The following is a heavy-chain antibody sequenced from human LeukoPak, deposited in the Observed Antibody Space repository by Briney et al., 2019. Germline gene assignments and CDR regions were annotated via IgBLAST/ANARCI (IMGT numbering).Heavy chain of an antibody. J-gene: IGHJ6*02. CDR1: GFSSGSSA. V-gene: IGHV3-23*01. CDR3: ATRSFYYGMDV. Sequence: GGSLRLFCAASGFSSGSSALGWVRQAPGKGLEWVSSISGSGSYTYYADSVKGRFTISRDNSKNTVYLQMNSLRDEDTAIYYCATRSFYYGMDVWGQGTTVTVSS. CDR2: ISGSGSYT.